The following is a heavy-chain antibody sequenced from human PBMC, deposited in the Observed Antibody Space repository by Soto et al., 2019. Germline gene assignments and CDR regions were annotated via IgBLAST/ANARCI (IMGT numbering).Heavy chain of an antibody. J-gene: IGHJ6*02. CDR3: ATLVEQWPIYYYYYYGMDV. Sequence: QVQLVESRGGVVQPGRSLRLSCAASGFTFSSYGMHWVRQAPGKGLEWVAVISYDGSNKYYADSVKGRFTISRDNSKNTLYLQMNSLRAEDTAVYYCATLVEQWPIYYYYYYGMDVWGQGTTVTVSS. D-gene: IGHD6-19*01. CDR2: ISYDGSNK. CDR1: GFTFSSYG. V-gene: IGHV3-30*03.